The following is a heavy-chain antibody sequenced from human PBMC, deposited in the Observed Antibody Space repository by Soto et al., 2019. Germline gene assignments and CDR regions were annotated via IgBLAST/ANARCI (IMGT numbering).Heavy chain of an antibody. CDR1: GFTFSTYD. Sequence: GSLSLSCVGFGFTFSTYDMHWVRQNVGKGLGWVSSIGTDDDTYYLDSVRGRFTISREDAKNSLYLQTDSLRAGDTAVYYCARAYYDNSGYPLGGMDVWGQGTMVT. CDR3: ARAYYDNSGYPLGGMDV. V-gene: IGHV3-13*01. CDR2: IGTDDDT. D-gene: IGHD3-22*01. J-gene: IGHJ6*02.